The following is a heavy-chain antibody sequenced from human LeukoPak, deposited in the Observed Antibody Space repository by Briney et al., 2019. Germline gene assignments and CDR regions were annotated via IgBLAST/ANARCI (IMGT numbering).Heavy chain of an antibody. J-gene: IGHJ4*02. CDR1: GYTFTSYA. D-gene: IGHD3-10*01. CDR3: ARCVLLWFGESPLDY. Sequence: ASVKVSCKASGYTFTSYAMHWVRRAPGQRLEWMGWINAGNGDTKYSQKFQGRVTMTRDTSTSTVYMELSSLRSEDTAVYYCARCVLLWFGESPLDYWGQGTLVTVSS. CDR2: INAGNGDT. V-gene: IGHV1-3*01.